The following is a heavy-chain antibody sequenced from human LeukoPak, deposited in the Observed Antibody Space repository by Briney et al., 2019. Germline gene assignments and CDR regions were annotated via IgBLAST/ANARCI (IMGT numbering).Heavy chain of an antibody. CDR2: ISSSGGDT. Sequence: GGSLRLSCAASGFTFSSYAMSWVRQAPGKGLEWVSSISSSGGDTYYSDSVKGRFTISRDNSKNTLFLQMSSLRAEDTAVYYCAKRVRPCSADCSAPYYFDYWGQGTLVTVSS. CDR1: GFTFSSYA. J-gene: IGHJ4*02. V-gene: IGHV3-23*01. D-gene: IGHD2-21*02. CDR3: AKRVRPCSADCSAPYYFDY.